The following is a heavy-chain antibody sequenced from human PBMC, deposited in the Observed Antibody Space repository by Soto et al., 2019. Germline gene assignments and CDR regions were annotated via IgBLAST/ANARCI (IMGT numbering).Heavy chain of an antibody. CDR2: ISSSSSTI. D-gene: IGHD5-18*01. J-gene: IGHJ4*02. Sequence: EVQLVESGGGLVQPGGSLRLSCAASGFTFSSYSMNWVRQAPGKGLEWVSYISSSSSTIYYADSVKGRFTISRDNAKNSLYLQMNSLRAEDTAVYYCARDSVYSYGPFDYWGQGTLVTVSS. CDR3: ARDSVYSYGPFDY. CDR1: GFTFSSYS. V-gene: IGHV3-48*01.